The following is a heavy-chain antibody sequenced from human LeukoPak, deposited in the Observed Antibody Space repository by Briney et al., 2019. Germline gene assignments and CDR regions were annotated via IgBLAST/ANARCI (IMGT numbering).Heavy chain of an antibody. D-gene: IGHD3-22*01. Sequence: GESLKISYKGSGYSFTSYWIGGGRRMPGKGLGWMGIIYPGDSDTRDSTSFQGQVTISADNSISTAYLQWSSLKASDTAMYYCASAIRYYDSSGYPPHYYYYYGMDVWGQGTTVTVSS. CDR1: GYSFTSYW. J-gene: IGHJ6*02. CDR3: ASAIRYYDSSGYPPHYYYYYGMDV. CDR2: IYPGDSDT. V-gene: IGHV5-51*01.